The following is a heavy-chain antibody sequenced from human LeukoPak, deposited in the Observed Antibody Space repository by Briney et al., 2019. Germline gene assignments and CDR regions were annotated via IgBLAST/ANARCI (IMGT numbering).Heavy chain of an antibody. CDR3: ASGCDLDAFDI. Sequence: ASVKVSCKASGYTFSSYYMHWVRQAPGQGLEWMGIINPSGGSTSYAQKFQGRVTMTRNTSISTAYMELSSLRSEDTAVYYCASGCDLDAFDIWGQGTMVTVSS. CDR1: GYTFSSYY. V-gene: IGHV1-46*01. J-gene: IGHJ3*02. D-gene: IGHD2-21*02. CDR2: INPSGGST.